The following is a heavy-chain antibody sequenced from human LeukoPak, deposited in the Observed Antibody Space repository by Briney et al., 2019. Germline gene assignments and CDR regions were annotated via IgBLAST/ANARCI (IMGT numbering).Heavy chain of an antibody. CDR3: AREPYYYDSSGYYYFS. CDR2: IIPIFGTA. J-gene: IGHJ5*02. Sequence: SVKVSCKASGYTFTSYAISWVRQAPGQGLEWMGGIIPIFGTANYAQKFQGRVTITADESTSTAYMELSSLRSEDTAVYYCAREPYYYDSSGYYYFSWGQGTLVTVSS. V-gene: IGHV1-69*13. D-gene: IGHD3-22*01. CDR1: GYTFTSYA.